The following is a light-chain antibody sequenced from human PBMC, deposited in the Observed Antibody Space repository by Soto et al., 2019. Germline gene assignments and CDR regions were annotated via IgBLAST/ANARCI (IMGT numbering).Light chain of an antibody. CDR1: QSVNSNY. CDR3: QLYGSSPLT. V-gene: IGKV3-20*01. CDR2: DAS. J-gene: IGKJ2*01. Sequence: EIVLTQSPGTLSLSPGERATLSCRASQSVNSNYLAWYQQKPGQAPRLLIFDASIRATGIPGRFSGSGSGTDFTLTISRLESEDFAVYYCQLYGSSPLTFGQGTELEIK.